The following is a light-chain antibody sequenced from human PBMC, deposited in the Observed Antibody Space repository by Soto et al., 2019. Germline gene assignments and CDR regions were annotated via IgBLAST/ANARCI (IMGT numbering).Light chain of an antibody. J-gene: IGLJ2*01. CDR1: SSNIGAGYD. Sequence: QSVLTQPPSVSGAPGQRVTISCTGSSSNIGAGYDVHWYQHLPGTVPKLLIYGNSIRPSGVPDRFSGSKSGTSASLAITGRQAEDEADYYCQSYDTSLSAVIFGGGTKLTVL. CDR3: QSYDTSLSAVI. V-gene: IGLV1-40*01. CDR2: GNS.